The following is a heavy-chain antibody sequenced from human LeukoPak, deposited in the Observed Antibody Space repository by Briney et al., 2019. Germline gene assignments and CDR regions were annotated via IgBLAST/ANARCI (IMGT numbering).Heavy chain of an antibody. J-gene: IGHJ5*02. CDR1: GYNFANYW. D-gene: IGHD2-15*01. CDR2: IYPGDSDT. CDR3: ARQEYCSGGSCYTWFDP. V-gene: IGHV5-51*01. Sequence: GXSLQISCQGSGYNFANYWIAWVRQMPGKGLEWMGVIYPGDSDTKYSPSFQGQVTISADKSISTAYLQWSSLKASDTAMYYCARQEYCSGGSCYTWFDPWGQGTLVTVSS.